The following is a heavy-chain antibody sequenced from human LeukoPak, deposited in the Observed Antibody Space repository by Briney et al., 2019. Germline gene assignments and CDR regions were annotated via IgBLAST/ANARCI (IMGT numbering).Heavy chain of an antibody. CDR2: IIPIFGTA. CDR1: GGTFSSYA. J-gene: IGHJ3*02. V-gene: IGHV1-69*06. Sequence: SVKVSCKASGGTFSSYAISWVRQAPGQGLEWMGGIIPIFGTANYAQKFQGRVTITADKSTSTAYMELSSLRSEDTAVYYCARRYCTNGVCYDDRGAFDIWGQGTMVAVSS. D-gene: IGHD2-8*01. CDR3: ARRYCTNGVCYDDRGAFDI.